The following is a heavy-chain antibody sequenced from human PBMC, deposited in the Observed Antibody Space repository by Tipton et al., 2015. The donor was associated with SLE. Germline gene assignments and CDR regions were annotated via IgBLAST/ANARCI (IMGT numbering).Heavy chain of an antibody. J-gene: IGHJ4*02. CDR3: AGWVGYCSGGSCFY. D-gene: IGHD2-15*01. V-gene: IGHV3-30*04. CDR2: ISYDASKK. CDR1: GFTFSSYA. Sequence: SLRLSCAASGFTFSSYAMHWVRQAPGKGLEWVALISYDASKKHYADSVKGRFTISRDNSKNTLYLQMNSLRAEDTAVYYCAGWVGYCSGGSCFYWGQGTLVTVSS.